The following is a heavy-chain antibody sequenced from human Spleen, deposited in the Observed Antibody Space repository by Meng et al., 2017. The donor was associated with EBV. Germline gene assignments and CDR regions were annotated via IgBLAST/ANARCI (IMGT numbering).Heavy chain of an antibody. D-gene: IGHD1-7*01. Sequence: QGQRQESGPGLLKPSETLSLTCAVSGASISSANWWSWVRQPPGKGLEWIGKIYHRGTTDYNPSFNSRVTMSVDKSQNQFSLKLSSVTAADTAVYYCARHWELRSPFTFWGQGILVTVSS. CDR2: IYHRGTT. V-gene: IGHV4-4*02. CDR1: GASISSANW. J-gene: IGHJ4*02. CDR3: ARHWELRSPFTF.